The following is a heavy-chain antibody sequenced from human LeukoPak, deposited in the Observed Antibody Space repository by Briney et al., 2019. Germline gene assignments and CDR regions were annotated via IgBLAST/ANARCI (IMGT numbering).Heavy chain of an antibody. CDR3: AKDIERYCSSTSCYQYFDY. J-gene: IGHJ4*02. Sequence: HPGRSLRLSCAASGFTFDDYAMHWVRHAPGKGLEWVSGISWNSGSIGYADSVKGRFTISRDNAKNSLYLQMNSLRAEDTALYYCAKDIERYCSSTSCYQYFDYWGQGTLVTVSS. V-gene: IGHV3-9*01. CDR1: GFTFDDYA. D-gene: IGHD2-2*01. CDR2: ISWNSGSI.